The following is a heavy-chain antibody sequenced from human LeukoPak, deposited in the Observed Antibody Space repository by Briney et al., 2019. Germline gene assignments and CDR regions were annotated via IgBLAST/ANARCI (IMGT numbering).Heavy chain of an antibody. V-gene: IGHV4-59*01. D-gene: IGHD2-21*02. CDR2: IYYSGST. CDR1: GGSISSYY. J-gene: IGHJ4*02. Sequence: SGTLSLTCTVSGGSISSYYWSWIRQPPGKGLEWIGYIYYSGSTNYNPSLKSRVTISVDTSKNQFSLKLSSVTAADTAVYYCARGGHVVTATQDFDYWGQGTLVTVSS. CDR3: ARGGHVVTATQDFDY.